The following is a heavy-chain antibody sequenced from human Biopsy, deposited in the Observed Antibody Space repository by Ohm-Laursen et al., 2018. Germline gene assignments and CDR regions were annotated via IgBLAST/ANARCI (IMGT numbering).Heavy chain of an antibody. D-gene: IGHD3-22*01. CDR2: IYYTGNT. V-gene: IGHV4-59*01. CDR1: GDSISTYY. CDR3: ARDRGYYSDRTVPGYFDL. J-gene: IGHJ2*01. Sequence: GTLSLTWTVSGDSISTYYWSWIRQPPGKGLQWIGYIYYTGNTDYNPSLQSRVTISVDTSKNHFSLRLRSMTPADTAMYYCARDRGYYSDRTVPGYFDLWGRGTLATVSS.